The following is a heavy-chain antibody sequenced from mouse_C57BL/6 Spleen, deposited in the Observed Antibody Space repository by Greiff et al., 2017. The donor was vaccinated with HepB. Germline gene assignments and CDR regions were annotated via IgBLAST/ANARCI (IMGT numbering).Heavy chain of an antibody. CDR2: IDPEDGET. CDR1: GFNIKDYY. CDR3: ATVVATRGAFYAMDY. Sequence: EVQRVESGAELVKPGASVKLSCTASGFNIKDYYMHWVKQRTEQGLEWIGRIDPEDGETKYAPKFQGKATITADTSSNTAYLQLSSLTSEDTAVYYCATVVATRGAFYAMDYWGQGTSVTVSS. V-gene: IGHV14-2*01. D-gene: IGHD1-1*01. J-gene: IGHJ4*01.